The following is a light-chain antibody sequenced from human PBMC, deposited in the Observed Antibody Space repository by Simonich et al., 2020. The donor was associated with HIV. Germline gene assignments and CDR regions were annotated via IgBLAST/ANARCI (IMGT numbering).Light chain of an antibody. CDR3: QQYNNWPIT. V-gene: IGKV3-15*01. CDR2: GAS. CDR1: QSVSSD. Sequence: EIVMTQSPATLSVSPGERATLSCRSCQSVSSDLSWYHQEPGQAPRLIIYGASTRATGITARFSGSGSGTEFTLTISSLQSEDFAVYYCQQYNNWPITFGQGTRLEIK. J-gene: IGKJ5*01.